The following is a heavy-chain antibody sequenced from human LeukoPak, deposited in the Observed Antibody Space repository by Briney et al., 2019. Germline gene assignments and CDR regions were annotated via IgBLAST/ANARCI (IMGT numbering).Heavy chain of an antibody. CDR1: GGSISSYY. V-gene: IGHV4-4*07. CDR2: IYTSGST. CDR3: ARAGDYGDYVGWFDP. Sequence: SETLSLTCTVSGGSISSYYWSWIRQPAGKGLEWIGRIYTSGSTNYNPSLKSRVTMSVDTSKNQFSLKLTSVTAADTAVYYCARAGDYGDYVGWFDPWGQGTLVTVSS. J-gene: IGHJ5*02. D-gene: IGHD4-17*01.